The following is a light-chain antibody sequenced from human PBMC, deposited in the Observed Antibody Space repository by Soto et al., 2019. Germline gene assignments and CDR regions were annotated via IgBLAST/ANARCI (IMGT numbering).Light chain of an antibody. CDR2: WGS. CDR1: KSLLHSNRYNY. Sequence: DLVMTQSPLSLPVTPGEPASISCTSSKSLLHSNRYNYLDWYLQRPGQSPQLLIYWGSNRASGVPDRFSGSGSGTDFTLKISRVEAEDVGVYYCVQALETPYTFGQGTKLEIK. CDR3: VQALETPYT. V-gene: IGKV2-28*01. J-gene: IGKJ2*01.